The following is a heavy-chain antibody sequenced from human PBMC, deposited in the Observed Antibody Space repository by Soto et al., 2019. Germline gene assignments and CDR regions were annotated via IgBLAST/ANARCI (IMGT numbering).Heavy chain of an antibody. V-gene: IGHV4-39*01. CDR1: GDSISGTKYY. CDR3: ARQFRDGYNALGC. J-gene: IGHJ4*02. D-gene: IGHD5-12*01. CDR2: IYYSGST. Sequence: PSETLSLTCTVSGDSISGTKYYWGWIRQPPGKGLEWIGSIYYSGSTYYNPSLNSRVTISVDTSTIHFSLKLTSVTVADTAMYYCARQFRDGYNALGCWGQGTLVTVSS.